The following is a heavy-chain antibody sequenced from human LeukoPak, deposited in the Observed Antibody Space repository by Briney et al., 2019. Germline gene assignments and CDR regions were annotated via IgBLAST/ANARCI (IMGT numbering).Heavy chain of an antibody. V-gene: IGHV3-21*01. CDR2: ISGSSSYI. J-gene: IGHJ4*02. CDR1: GFPFSSYF. Sequence: GGSLRLSCAASGFPFSSYFMNWVRQAPGKGREWVSSISGSSSYIYDADSVKGRFTISRDNAKNSLYLQMNSLRAEDTAVYYCVRGAYSSSWLNFDYWGQGTLVTVPS. D-gene: IGHD6-13*01. CDR3: VRGAYSSSWLNFDY.